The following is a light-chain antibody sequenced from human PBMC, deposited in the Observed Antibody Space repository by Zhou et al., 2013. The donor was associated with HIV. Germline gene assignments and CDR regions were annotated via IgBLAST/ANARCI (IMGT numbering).Light chain of an antibody. V-gene: IGKV3-20*01. CDR2: GAF. J-gene: IGKJ5*01. CDR3: QQYGSSSIT. Sequence: EIVLTQSPGTLSLSPGERATLSCRASQKISNTYLAWYQQKPGQAPRLLIFGAFSRATGIPDRFSGSGSGTDFTLTISRLEPGDLAVYYCQQYGSSSITFGQGHDWRLN. CDR1: QKISNTY.